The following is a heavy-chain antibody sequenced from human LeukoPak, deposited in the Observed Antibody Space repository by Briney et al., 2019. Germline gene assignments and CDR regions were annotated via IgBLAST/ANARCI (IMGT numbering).Heavy chain of an antibody. CDR2: ISFSGST. V-gene: IGHV4-31*03. CDR3: AREAYDSSGHRYFQH. D-gene: IGHD3-22*01. J-gene: IGHJ1*01. CDR1: GGSISGGGYF. Sequence: SETLSLTCTVSGGSISGGGYFWSWIRHHPGQGLEWIGYISFSGSTYYSPSLESRVSISVDTSKKQFSLRLTSVTAADTAVYFCAREAYDSSGHRYFQHWGQGTLVTVSS.